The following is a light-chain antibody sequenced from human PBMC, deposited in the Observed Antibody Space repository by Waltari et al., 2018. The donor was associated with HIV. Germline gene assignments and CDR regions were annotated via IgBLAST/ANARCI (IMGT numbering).Light chain of an antibody. V-gene: IGLV2-23*01. CDR1: SGDIGRYDL. J-gene: IGLJ2*01. Sequence: HSALTQPASVSASPGQSITISCTGTSGDIGRYDLVPWYQHDPDKAPRLIIYEVDKRPSGVSHRFSGSKSGSTASLTISGLQPEDESHYYCSSYADTYTLLFGGGTKLTVL. CDR3: SSYADTYTLL. CDR2: EVD.